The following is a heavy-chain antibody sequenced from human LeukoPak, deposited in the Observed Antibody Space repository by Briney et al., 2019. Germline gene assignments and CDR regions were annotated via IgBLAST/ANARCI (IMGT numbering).Heavy chain of an antibody. CDR3: ARGLGYFDWQAYFDY. Sequence: ASVKVSCKASGYTFTSYDIDWVRQATGQGLEWMGWMNPNSGNTGYAQKFQGRVTMTRNTSISTAYMGLSSLRSEDTAVYYCARGLGYFDWQAYFDYWGQGTLVTVSS. J-gene: IGHJ4*02. D-gene: IGHD3-9*01. CDR2: MNPNSGNT. CDR1: GYTFTSYD. V-gene: IGHV1-8*01.